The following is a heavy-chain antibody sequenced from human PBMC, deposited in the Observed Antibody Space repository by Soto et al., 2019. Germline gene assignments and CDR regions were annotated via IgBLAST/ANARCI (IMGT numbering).Heavy chain of an antibody. D-gene: IGHD4-17*01. Sequence: GGSLRLSCAASGFTFSSYSMNWVRQAPGKGLEWVSYISSSSGTTYYADSVKGRFTISRDNAKNSLYLQMNSLRAEDTAVYYCARDLYGDYIFDYWGQGTLVTVSS. CDR3: ARDLYGDYIFDY. J-gene: IGHJ4*02. CDR1: GFTFSSYS. CDR2: ISSSSGTT. V-gene: IGHV3-48*01.